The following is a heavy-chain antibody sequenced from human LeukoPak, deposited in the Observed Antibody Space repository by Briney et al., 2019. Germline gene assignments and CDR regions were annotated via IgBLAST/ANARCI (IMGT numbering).Heavy chain of an antibody. CDR1: GGSISSYY. J-gene: IGHJ4*02. V-gene: IGHV4-4*07. CDR2: IYTSGST. D-gene: IGHD2-21*02. CDR3: ARSTVVTGGGWVDY. Sequence: PSETLSLTCTVSGGSISSYYWSWIRQPAGKGLEWIGRIYTSGSTNYNPFLKSRVTMSVDTSKNQFSLKLSSVTAADTAVYYCARSTVVTGGGWVDYWGQGTLVTVSS.